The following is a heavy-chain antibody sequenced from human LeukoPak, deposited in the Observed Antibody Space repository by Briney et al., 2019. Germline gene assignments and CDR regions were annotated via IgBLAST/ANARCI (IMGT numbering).Heavy chain of an antibody. CDR1: GFTFSSYS. CDR3: AKDWYDFWSGYPHPHFDY. J-gene: IGHJ4*02. D-gene: IGHD3-3*01. CDR2: ISSSSSYI. Sequence: GGSLRLSCAASGFTFSSYSMNWVRQAPGKGLEWVSSISSSSSYIYYVDSVKGRFTISRDNSKNTLYLQMNSLRTEDTAVYYCAKDWYDFWSGYPHPHFDYWGQGTLVTVFS. V-gene: IGHV3-21*01.